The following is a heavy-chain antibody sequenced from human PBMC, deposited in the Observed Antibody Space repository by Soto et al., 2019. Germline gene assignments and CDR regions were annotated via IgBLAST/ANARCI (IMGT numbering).Heavy chain of an antibody. Sequence: ASVKVSCKASEYTFTTYSLHWVRQAPGQGLEWMGWISAYNGNTNYAQKLQGRVTMTTDTSTSTAYMELRSLRSDDTAVYYCAREVVRGVIGYDYWGQGTLVTVSS. CDR1: EYTFTTYS. D-gene: IGHD3-10*01. J-gene: IGHJ4*02. CDR2: ISAYNGNT. CDR3: AREVVRGVIGYDY. V-gene: IGHV1-18*04.